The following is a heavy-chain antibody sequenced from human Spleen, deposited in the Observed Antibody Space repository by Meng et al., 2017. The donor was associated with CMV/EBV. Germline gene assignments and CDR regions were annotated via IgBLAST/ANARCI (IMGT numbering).Heavy chain of an antibody. Sequence: WIGWVRQMHGKGLEWMGIIYPGDSDTRYSPSFQGKVTISADKSISTAYLQWSSLKASDTAMYYCARGRSYRYYYDSSGYYRVYFDYWGQGTLVTVSS. D-gene: IGHD3-22*01. CDR2: IYPGDSDT. V-gene: IGHV5-51*01. CDR3: ARGRSYRYYYDSSGYYRVYFDY. CDR1: W. J-gene: IGHJ4*02.